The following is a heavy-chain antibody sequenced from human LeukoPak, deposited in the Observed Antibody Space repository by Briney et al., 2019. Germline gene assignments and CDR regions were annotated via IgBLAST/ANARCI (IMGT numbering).Heavy chain of an antibody. D-gene: IGHD3-10*01. J-gene: IGHJ3*02. Sequence: GASVKVSCKASGYTFTCYYMHWVRRAPGQGREWMGRINPNSGGTNYAQKFQGRVTMTRDTSISTAYMTLSRLRSDDTAVYYCASRRSVGTMVRGAHTAFDIWGQGTMVTVSS. CDR3: ASRRSVGTMVRGAHTAFDI. CDR2: INPNSGGT. V-gene: IGHV1-2*06. CDR1: GYTFTCYY.